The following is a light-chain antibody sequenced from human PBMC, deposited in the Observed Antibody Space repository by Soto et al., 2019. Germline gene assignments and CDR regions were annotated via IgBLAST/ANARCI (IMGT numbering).Light chain of an antibody. V-gene: IGKV3-15*01. CDR3: QQYNSWPRT. CDR1: RRGSSN. Sequence: SPGPMSLAPGVLVIVSCGARRRGSSNILAWYQQKPGQPPRLLIYTASTMSTGIPARFSGSGSGTDFTLTISSLQSEDFAVYFCQQYNSWPRTFGQGTKV. CDR2: TAS. J-gene: IGKJ1*01.